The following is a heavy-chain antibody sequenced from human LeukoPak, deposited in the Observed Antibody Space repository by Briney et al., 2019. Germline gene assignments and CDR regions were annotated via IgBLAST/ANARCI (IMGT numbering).Heavy chain of an antibody. V-gene: IGHV1-8*02. D-gene: IGHD5-24*01. CDR2: MNPNSGDT. CDR3: ARTPRNGYIEGY. Sequence: GESLKISCKGSGYRFTSYWIGWVRQATGQGLEWMGWMNPNSGDTGYAQNFQGRVTMTRDTSINTAYMELSSLRSGDTAVYYCARTPRNGYIEGYWGQGTLVTVSS. CDR1: GYRFTSYW. J-gene: IGHJ4*02.